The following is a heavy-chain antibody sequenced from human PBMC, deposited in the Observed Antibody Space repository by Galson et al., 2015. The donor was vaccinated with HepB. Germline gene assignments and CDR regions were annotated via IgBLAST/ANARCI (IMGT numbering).Heavy chain of an antibody. V-gene: IGHV3-33*01. D-gene: IGHD5-24*01. CDR2: IWYDGSNK. Sequence: SLRLSCAASGFTFSSYGMHWVRQAPGKGLEWVAVIWYDGSNKYYADSVKGRFTISRDNSKNTLYLQMNSLRAEDTAVYYCARDKGGGYNTRLPALVYWGQGTLVTVSP. CDR3: ARDKGGGYNTRLPALVY. CDR1: GFTFSSYG. J-gene: IGHJ4*02.